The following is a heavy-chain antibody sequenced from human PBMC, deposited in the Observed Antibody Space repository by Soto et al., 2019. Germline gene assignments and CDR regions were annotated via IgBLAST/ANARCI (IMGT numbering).Heavy chain of an antibody. V-gene: IGHV3-30*18. J-gene: IGHJ4*02. CDR1: GFTFSSFG. D-gene: IGHD5-18*01. CDR3: AKGIYSYGSSYFEY. CDR2: ISYDGNEK. Sequence: SLRLSCAASGFTFSSFGMHWVRQAPGKGLEWVAVISYDGNEKFHADHLKGRFTISRDNSNNTLYLQMNSLRADDTAVYYCAKGIYSYGSSYFEYWGQGTLVTVSS.